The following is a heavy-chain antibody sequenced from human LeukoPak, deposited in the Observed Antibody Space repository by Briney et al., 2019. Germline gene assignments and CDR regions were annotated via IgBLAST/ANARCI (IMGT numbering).Heavy chain of an antibody. D-gene: IGHD3-3*01. Sequence: GGSLRLSCAASGFTFSSYAMSWVRQAPGKGLEWVSAISGSGGSTYYADSVKGRFTIPRDNSKNTLYLQMNSLRAEDTAVYYCARFGVVIIGFDYWGQGTLVTVSS. J-gene: IGHJ4*02. CDR2: ISGSGGST. V-gene: IGHV3-23*01. CDR3: ARFGVVIIGFDY. CDR1: GFTFSSYA.